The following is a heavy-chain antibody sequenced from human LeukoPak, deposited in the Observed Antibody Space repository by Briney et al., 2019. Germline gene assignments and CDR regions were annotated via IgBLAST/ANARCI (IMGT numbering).Heavy chain of an antibody. J-gene: IGHJ4*02. CDR3: VRGVADSYGQFDN. V-gene: IGHV3-74*01. Sequence: SGGSLRLSCAASGFTISTYWIRWVRQAPGKGLVWVSRINPDGSTTYYADSVKGRITISRDNAKNTLYLQMNSPRAEDTAVYYCVRGVADSYGQFDNWGQGTLVTVSS. D-gene: IGHD3-10*01. CDR1: GFTISTYW. CDR2: INPDGSTT.